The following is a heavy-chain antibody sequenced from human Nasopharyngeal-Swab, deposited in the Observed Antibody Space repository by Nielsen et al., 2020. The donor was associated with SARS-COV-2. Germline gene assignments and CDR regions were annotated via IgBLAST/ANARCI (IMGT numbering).Heavy chain of an antibody. CDR1: GGTFSSYA. CDR3: ARIAVHHNWFDP. Sequence: SVKVSCKASGGTFSSYAISWVRQAPGQGLEWMGGIIPIFGAANYAQKFQGRVTITADESTSTAYMELSSLRSEDTAVYYCARIAVHHNWFDPWGQGTLVTVSS. D-gene: IGHD1-1*01. V-gene: IGHV1-69*13. CDR2: IIPIFGAA. J-gene: IGHJ5*02.